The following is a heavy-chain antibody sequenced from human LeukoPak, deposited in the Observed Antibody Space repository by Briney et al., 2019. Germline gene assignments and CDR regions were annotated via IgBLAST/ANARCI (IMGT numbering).Heavy chain of an antibody. Sequence: SGGSLRLSCAASGFTFSSYAMHWVRQAPGKGLEWVAVISYDGSNKYYADSVKGRFTISRDNSKNTLYLQMNSLRAEDTAVYYCAKDVRSTVTTPGYWGQGTLVTVSS. CDR1: GFTFSSYA. J-gene: IGHJ4*02. CDR2: ISYDGSNK. CDR3: AKDVRSTVTTPGY. D-gene: IGHD4-17*01. V-gene: IGHV3-30*04.